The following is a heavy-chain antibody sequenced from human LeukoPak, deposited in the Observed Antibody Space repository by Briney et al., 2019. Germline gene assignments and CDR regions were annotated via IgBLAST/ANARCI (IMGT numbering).Heavy chain of an antibody. CDR3: ARDLHSMVVGSWYFDL. CDR2: IYYSGST. Sequence: SETLSLTCSVPGGSLSNYYWSWIRQPPGKGLEWIGSIYYSGSTDYNPSLKSRVTISLDTSKNHFSLNLTSVTAADTAVYYCARDLHSMVVGSWYFDLWGRGTLVTVSS. V-gene: IGHV4-59*12. J-gene: IGHJ2*01. D-gene: IGHD3-22*01. CDR1: GGSLSNYY.